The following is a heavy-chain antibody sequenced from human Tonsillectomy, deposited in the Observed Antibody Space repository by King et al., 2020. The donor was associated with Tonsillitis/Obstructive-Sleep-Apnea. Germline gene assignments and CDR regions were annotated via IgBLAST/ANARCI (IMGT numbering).Heavy chain of an antibody. J-gene: IGHJ4*02. CDR1: GGSFTGYF. Sequence: VQLQQWGAGLLKPSETLSLTCAVYGGSFTGYFWSWIRQPPGKGLEWIGEINHSGSSNYNPSLKNRVTISVDTSKNQVSLKLSSVTAADTAVYYCARTFNYDVLAGYYLTYWGQGTLVTVSS. CDR2: INHSGSS. V-gene: IGHV4-34*01. D-gene: IGHD3-9*01. CDR3: ARTFNYDVLAGYYLTY.